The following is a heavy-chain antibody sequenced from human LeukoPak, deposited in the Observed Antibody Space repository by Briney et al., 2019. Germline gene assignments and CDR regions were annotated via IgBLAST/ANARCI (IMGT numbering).Heavy chain of an antibody. CDR3: ARANLWIGEHWFDP. Sequence: ASVKVSCKASGYSFTSYGITWVRLAPGEGLEWMGWISAYNVNTDYAQKVQDRVTMTTDTSTSTAYMELRSLTSDDTAVYYCARANLWIGEHWFDPWGQGTLVTVSP. CDR1: GYSFTSYG. CDR2: ISAYNVNT. J-gene: IGHJ5*02. V-gene: IGHV1-18*01. D-gene: IGHD3-10*01.